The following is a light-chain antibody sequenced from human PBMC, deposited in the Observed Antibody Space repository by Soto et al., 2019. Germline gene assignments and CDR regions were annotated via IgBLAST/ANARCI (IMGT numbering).Light chain of an antibody. CDR2: STD. Sequence: QSVLTQPPSASGTPGQRGTISCSGSSSNIEKNYVYWYQQLPGVAPKLLIYSTDLRPSGVPDRFSGSKSGTSASLAISGLRSEDEADYYCSAWDDSLRGLVFGGGTKLPVL. J-gene: IGLJ3*02. V-gene: IGLV1-47*02. CDR1: SSNIEKNY. CDR3: SAWDDSLRGLV.